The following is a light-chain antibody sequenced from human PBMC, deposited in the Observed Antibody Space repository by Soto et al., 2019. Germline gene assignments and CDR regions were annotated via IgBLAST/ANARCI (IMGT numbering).Light chain of an antibody. Sequence: QSALTQPPSASGSPGQSVTISCTGTSTDVGGYDYVSWYQQHPGKVPKLMIYEVNKRPSGVPDRFSGSKSGNTASLTVSGXXXXXEADYYCTSYAGGNNVFGTGTKLTVL. V-gene: IGLV2-8*01. J-gene: IGLJ1*01. CDR1: STDVGGYDY. CDR2: EVN. CDR3: TSYAGGNNV.